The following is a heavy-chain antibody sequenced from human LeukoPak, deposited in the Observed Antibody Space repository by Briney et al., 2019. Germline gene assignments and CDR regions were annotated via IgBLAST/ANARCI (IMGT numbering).Heavy chain of an antibody. CDR1: GDSIRSGDYS. Sequence: SETLSLTCTVSGDSIRSGDYSWSWIRQPPGKGLEWIGYIYHIGYISQSGNIYQNPSLKSRVTISLDTSRNQFSLKLSSVTAADTAVYYCARSPLAFYDSSGYPRVWFDPRGQGTLVTVSS. D-gene: IGHD3-22*01. CDR2: ISQSGNI. V-gene: IGHV4-30-2*01. J-gene: IGHJ5*02. CDR3: ARSPLAFYDSSGYPRVWFDP.